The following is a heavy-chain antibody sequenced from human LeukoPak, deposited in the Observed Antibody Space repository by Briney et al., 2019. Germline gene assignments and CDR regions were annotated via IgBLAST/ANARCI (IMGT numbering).Heavy chain of an antibody. J-gene: IGHJ4*02. CDR2: ISSSSSTI. V-gene: IGHV3-48*01. Sequence: GGSLRLSCAASGFTFSSYGMHWVRQAPGKGLEWVSYISSSSSTIYYADSVKGRFTISRDNAKNSLYLQMNSLRAEDTAVYYCARDKLWQDFLSVFDYWGQGTLVTVSS. D-gene: IGHD2/OR15-2a*01. CDR1: GFTFSSYG. CDR3: ARDKLWQDFLSVFDY.